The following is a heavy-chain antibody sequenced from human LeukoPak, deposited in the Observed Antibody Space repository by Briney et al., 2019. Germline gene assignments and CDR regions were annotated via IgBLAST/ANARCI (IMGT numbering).Heavy chain of an antibody. CDR1: GGSISGYY. CDR3: ATGRDADSARGYYDMDV. CDR2: IYSGGST. Sequence: SETLSLTCTVSGGSISGYYWSWIRQPAGKGLEWIGHIYSGGSTNYNPPLKSRVTISVDTSKNQFSLKLSPVTAADTAVYYCATGRDADSARGYYDMDVWGQGTTVTVSS. D-gene: IGHD5-24*01. V-gene: IGHV4-4*07. J-gene: IGHJ6*02.